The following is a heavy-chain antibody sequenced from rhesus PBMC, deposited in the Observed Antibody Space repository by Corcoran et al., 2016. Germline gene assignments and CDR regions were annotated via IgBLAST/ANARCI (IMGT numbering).Heavy chain of an antibody. CDR3: ARYLNPIAAGRDAFDF. CDR2: VDPEDGEQ. V-gene: IGHV1-111*02. D-gene: IGHD6-13*01. Sequence: EVQLVQSGAEVKKPVASVKISCKASGYTFPDYYLHWLRPAPANGFEWMGRVDPEDGEQIYAQRFQDRVTITADTSTDTAYMELSSLRSEDTAVYYCARYLNPIAAGRDAFDFWGQGLRVTVSS. CDR1: GYTFPDYY. J-gene: IGHJ3*01.